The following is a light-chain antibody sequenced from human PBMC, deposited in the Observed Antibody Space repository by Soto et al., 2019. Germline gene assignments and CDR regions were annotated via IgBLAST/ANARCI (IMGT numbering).Light chain of an antibody. Sequence: DIVMTQSPDSLAVSLGERATINCKSSQSLLYSSNNKNYLTWYQHKPGQPPKLLIYWASTRKSGVPDRFSGSASGTDFTLTISSLQAEDVAVYYCQQYYSIPPTFGGGTKVEIK. CDR2: WAS. CDR1: QSLLYSSNNKNY. V-gene: IGKV4-1*01. CDR3: QQYYSIPPT. J-gene: IGKJ4*01.